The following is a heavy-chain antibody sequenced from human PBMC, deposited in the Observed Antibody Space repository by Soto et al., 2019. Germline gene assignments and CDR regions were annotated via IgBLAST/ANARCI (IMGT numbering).Heavy chain of an antibody. CDR2: IIPILGIA. CDR3: ASSLDVSSSSWFNSAEYCQH. J-gene: IGHJ1*01. D-gene: IGHD6-13*01. CDR1: GGTFSSYT. Sequence: QVQLLQSGAEVKKPGSSVKVSCKASGGTFSSYTISWVRQAPGQGLEWMGRIIPILGIANYAQKFQGRVTITADKSTSTAYMEMSSLRSEDTAVYYCASSLDVSSSSWFNSAEYCQHWGQGTLVTVSS. V-gene: IGHV1-69*02.